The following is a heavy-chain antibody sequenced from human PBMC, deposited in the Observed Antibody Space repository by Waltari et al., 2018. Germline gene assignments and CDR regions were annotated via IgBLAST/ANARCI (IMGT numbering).Heavy chain of an antibody. J-gene: IGHJ5*02. CDR1: GGSISSHY. Sequence: QVQLQESGPGLVKPSETLSLTCTVSGGSISSHYWSWIRQPPGKGLEWIGYIYYSGSTNYNPSLKSRVTISVDTSKNQFSLKLSSVTAADTAVYYCAREGYYRWFDPWGQGTPVTVSS. D-gene: IGHD3-10*01. V-gene: IGHV4-59*11. CDR2: IYYSGST. CDR3: AREGYYRWFDP.